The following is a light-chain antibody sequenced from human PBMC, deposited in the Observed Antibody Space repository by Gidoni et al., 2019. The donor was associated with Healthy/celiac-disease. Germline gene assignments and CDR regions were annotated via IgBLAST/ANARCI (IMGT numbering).Light chain of an antibody. Sequence: DIQMTQSPSTLSASVGDRVTITCRASQSISSWLAWYQQKPGKAPKLLIYKASSLESGVPSRFSGSGSGTEFPLTISSLPPDDFATYYCQQYNSYRRTFGQGTKVEIK. V-gene: IGKV1-5*03. CDR2: KAS. CDR1: QSISSW. CDR3: QQYNSYRRT. J-gene: IGKJ1*01.